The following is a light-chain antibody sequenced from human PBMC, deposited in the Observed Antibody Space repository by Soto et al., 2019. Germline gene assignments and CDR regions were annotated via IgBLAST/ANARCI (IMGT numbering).Light chain of an antibody. CDR1: SSNIGNNY. Sequence: QSVLTQPPSVSAAPGQRVTIPCSGSSSNIGNNYVSWCQQLPGTAPKVLIYDNDNRPSGIPDRFSGSKSGTSATLGITGLQAGDEADYYCATWDTSLSAVVFGGGTKLTVL. J-gene: IGLJ2*01. V-gene: IGLV1-51*01. CDR2: DND. CDR3: ATWDTSLSAVV.